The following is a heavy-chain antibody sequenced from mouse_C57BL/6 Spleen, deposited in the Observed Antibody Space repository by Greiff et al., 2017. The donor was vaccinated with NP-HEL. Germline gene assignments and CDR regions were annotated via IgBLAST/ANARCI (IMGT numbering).Heavy chain of an antibody. CDR3: ARDYYGSSYFDY. CDR2: IYPGDGDT. J-gene: IGHJ2*01. D-gene: IGHD1-1*01. Sequence: QVQLQQSGAELVKPGASVKISCKASGYAFRSYWMNWVKQRPGKGLEWIGQIYPGDGDTNYNGKFKGKATLTADKSSSTAYMQLSSLTSEDSAVYFCARDYYGSSYFDYWGQGTTLTVSS. V-gene: IGHV1-80*01. CDR1: GYAFRSYW.